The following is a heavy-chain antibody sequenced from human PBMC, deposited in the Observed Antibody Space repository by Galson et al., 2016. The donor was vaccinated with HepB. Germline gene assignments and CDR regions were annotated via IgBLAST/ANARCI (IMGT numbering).Heavy chain of an antibody. Sequence: SLRLSCAASGFTFSSYTLHWVRQAPGKGLEYVSAINDNGGTTYYADSVKGRFTISRDNSKNTLYLQMSSLRAEDTAVCYCVKTFGYGYGIHFFDCWGQGTLVTVSS. V-gene: IGHV3-64D*09. D-gene: IGHD5-18*01. CDR3: VKTFGYGYGIHFFDC. CDR1: GFTFSSYT. CDR2: INDNGGTT. J-gene: IGHJ4*02.